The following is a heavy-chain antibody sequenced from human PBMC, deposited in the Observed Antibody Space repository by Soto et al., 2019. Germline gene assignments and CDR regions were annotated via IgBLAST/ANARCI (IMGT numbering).Heavy chain of an antibody. Sequence: ASVKVSCKASGYTFTSYGISWVRQAPGQGLEWMGWISAYNGNTNYAQKLQGRVTMTTDTSTSTAYMELRSLRSDDTAVYYCARDYLGATTSWFDPWGQGTLVTVSS. CDR3: ARDYLGATTSWFDP. CDR2: ISAYNGNT. D-gene: IGHD1-26*01. V-gene: IGHV1-18*01. CDR1: GYTFTSYG. J-gene: IGHJ5*02.